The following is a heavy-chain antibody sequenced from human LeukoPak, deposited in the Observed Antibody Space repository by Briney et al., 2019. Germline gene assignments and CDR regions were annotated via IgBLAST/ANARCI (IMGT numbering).Heavy chain of an antibody. CDR2: IYPGDSDT. CDR3: ARMSRFYYYDSSGYFDY. D-gene: IGHD3-22*01. V-gene: IGHV5-51*01. J-gene: IGHJ4*02. CDR1: GYSFTSYW. Sequence: GESLKISCKGSGYSFTSYWIGWVRQMPGKGLEWMGIIYPGDSDTRYSPSFQGQATISADKSISTAYPQWSSLKASDTAMYYCARMSRFYYYDSSGYFDYWGQGTLVTVSS.